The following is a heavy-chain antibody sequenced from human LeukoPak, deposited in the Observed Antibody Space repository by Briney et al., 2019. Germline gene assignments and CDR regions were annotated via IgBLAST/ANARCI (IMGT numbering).Heavy chain of an antibody. D-gene: IGHD3-3*02. J-gene: IGHJ4*02. Sequence: ASVKVSCKASGYTFTDYYMHWVRQAPGQGLEWMGWLNPNSGVTEYAQKFQGRVTMTRDTSINTAYMELTRLTSDDTAVYFCSRANRIFTSVVTSFDRWGRGTLVTVSS. CDR1: GYTFTDYY. CDR2: LNPNSGVT. CDR3: SRANRIFTSVVTSFDR. V-gene: IGHV1-2*02.